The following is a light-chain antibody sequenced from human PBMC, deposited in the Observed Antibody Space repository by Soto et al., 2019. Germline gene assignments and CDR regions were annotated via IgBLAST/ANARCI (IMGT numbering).Light chain of an antibody. J-gene: IGLJ3*02. Sequence: QSVLTQPASVSGSPGQSITISCTGTSSDVGSYNLVSWYQQHPGKAPKLILYEGTKRPSGVSNRFSGSKSGNTASLTISGLQAEDEADYYCCSYAGSYFLWVFGGGTKVTVL. CDR1: SSDVGSYNL. CDR3: CSYAGSYFLWV. V-gene: IGLV2-23*01. CDR2: EGT.